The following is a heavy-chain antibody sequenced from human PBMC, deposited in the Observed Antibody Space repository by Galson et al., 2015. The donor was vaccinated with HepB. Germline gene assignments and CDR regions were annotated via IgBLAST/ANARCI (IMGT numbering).Heavy chain of an antibody. CDR2: ISYDGSNK. V-gene: IGHV3-30*18. CDR1: GFTFSSYG. CDR3: AKDRGEYQPSYYYYGMDV. Sequence: SLRLSCAASGFTFSSYGMHWVRQAPGKGLEWVAVISYDGSNKYYADSVKGRFTISRDNSKNTLYLQMNSLRAEDTAVYYCAKDRGEYQPSYYYYGMDVWGQGTTVTVSS. D-gene: IGHD2-2*01. J-gene: IGHJ6*02.